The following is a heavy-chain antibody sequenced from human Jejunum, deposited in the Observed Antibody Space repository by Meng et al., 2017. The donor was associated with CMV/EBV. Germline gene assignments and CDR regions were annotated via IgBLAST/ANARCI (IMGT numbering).Heavy chain of an antibody. CDR1: GNNCNTYW. CDR2: IYPGDSDD. Sequence: SGQTSGNNCNTYWFGWVRQMPGRGLEWQGNIYPGDSDDTYSPSVRGNVAVTADKSINTAYLQWDSLTASNNALYFCARPSSTKGLDYWGQGTLVTVSS. J-gene: IGHJ4*02. D-gene: IGHD1-26*01. CDR3: ARPSSTKGLDY. V-gene: IGHV5-51*01.